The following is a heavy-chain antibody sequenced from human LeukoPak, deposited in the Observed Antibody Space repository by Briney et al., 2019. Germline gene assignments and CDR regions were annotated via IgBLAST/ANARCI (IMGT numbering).Heavy chain of an antibody. J-gene: IGHJ4*02. D-gene: IGHD1-26*01. CDR2: ISYIGNT. CDR3: ARDAVGMGASYYFDY. V-gene: IGHV4-59*01. CDR1: GDSISSYY. Sequence: SETLSLTCTVSGDSISSYYWSWIRQPPGKGLEWIGYISYIGNTNYNPSLKSRVTISVDTSKNQFSLELSSVTAADTAVYYCARDAVGMGASYYFDYWGQGTLVTVSS.